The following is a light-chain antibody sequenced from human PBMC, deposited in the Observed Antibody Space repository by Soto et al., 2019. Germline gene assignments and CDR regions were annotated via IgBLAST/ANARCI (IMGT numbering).Light chain of an antibody. CDR3: QTWGTGIVV. CDR2: LNSDGSH. V-gene: IGLV4-69*01. J-gene: IGLJ2*01. Sequence: QLVLTQSPSASASPGASVKLTCTLSSGHRNYAIAWHQQQPEKGPRYLMKLNSDGSHTKGDGIPDRFSGSSSGAERYLTISSLQSEDEADYYCQTWGTGIVVFGGGTKVTVL. CDR1: SGHRNYA.